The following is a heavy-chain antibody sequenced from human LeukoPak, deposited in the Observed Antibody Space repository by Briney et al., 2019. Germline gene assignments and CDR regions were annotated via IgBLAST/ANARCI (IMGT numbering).Heavy chain of an antibody. Sequence: GGSLRLSCAASGFTFSSYAMSWVRQAPGKGLEWVSAITGSGGSTYYADSVKGRFAISRDNSKNTLYLRMNSLSADDTAVYYCAKGTTKGDSGSSSFDYWGQGTLVTVSS. V-gene: IGHV3-23*01. J-gene: IGHJ4*02. CDR2: ITGSGGST. CDR3: AKGTTKGDSGSSSFDY. D-gene: IGHD3-10*01. CDR1: GFTFSSYA.